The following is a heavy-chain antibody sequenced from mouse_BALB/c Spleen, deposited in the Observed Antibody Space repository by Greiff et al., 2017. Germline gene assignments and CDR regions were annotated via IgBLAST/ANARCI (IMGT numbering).Heavy chain of an antibody. D-gene: IGHD1-2*01. CDR1: GFSLSTSGMG. Sequence: QVTLKVSGPGLLKPSQTLSLTCSFSGFSLSTSGMGVGWIRQPSGKGLVWLAHIWWDDVKYYNPSLKSQLTISTDPSRNQVFLKITSVDTADTATYEGARRAEGTTAPYAMDYWGQGTAVTVAA. J-gene: IGHJ4*01. CDR3: ARRAEGTTAPYAMDY. CDR2: IWWDDVK. V-gene: IGHV8-8*01.